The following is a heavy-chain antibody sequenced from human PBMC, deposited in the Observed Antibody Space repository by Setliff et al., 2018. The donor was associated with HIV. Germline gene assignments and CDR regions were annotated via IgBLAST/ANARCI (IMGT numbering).Heavy chain of an antibody. Sequence: SVKVSCKASGGTINTFTITWVRQAPGHGLQWLGGIVPKFGTANYARKFQGRVRITADESTNTSYMELSSLTAEDTATYYCAKVGRCVGTTCPRWFDPWGQGTLVTVSS. CDR3: AKVGRCVGTTCPRWFDP. V-gene: IGHV1-69*13. CDR1: GGTINTFT. CDR2: IVPKFGTA. D-gene: IGHD2-21*01. J-gene: IGHJ5*02.